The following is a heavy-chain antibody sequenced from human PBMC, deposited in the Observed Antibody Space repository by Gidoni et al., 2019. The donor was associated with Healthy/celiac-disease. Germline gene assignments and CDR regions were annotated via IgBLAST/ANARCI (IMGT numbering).Heavy chain of an antibody. CDR1: GGSFSGYY. J-gene: IGHJ6*02. V-gene: IGHV4-34*01. CDR2: INHSGST. D-gene: IGHD2-2*02. Sequence: QVQLQQWGAGLLKPSETLSLTCAVYGGSFSGYYWSWIRQPPGKGLEWIGEINHSGSTNYNPSLKSRVTISVDTSKNQFSLKLSSVTAADTAVYYCARGACSSTSCYTVRYYYYYGMDVWGQGTTVTVSS. CDR3: ARGACSSTSCYTVRYYYYYGMDV.